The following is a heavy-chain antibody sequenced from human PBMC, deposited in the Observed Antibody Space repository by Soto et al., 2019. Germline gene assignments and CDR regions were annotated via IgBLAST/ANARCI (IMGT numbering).Heavy chain of an antibody. J-gene: IGHJ4*02. CDR3: ARSYCSGGSCPYYFDY. V-gene: IGHV1-69*13. D-gene: IGHD2-15*01. CDR2: IIPIFGTA. CDR1: GGTFSSYA. Sequence: SVKVSCKASGGTFSSYAISWVRQAPGQGLEWMGGIIPIFGTANYAQKFQGRVTITADESTSTAYMELSSLRSEDTAVYYCARSYCSGGSCPYYFDYWGQGTLVTVSS.